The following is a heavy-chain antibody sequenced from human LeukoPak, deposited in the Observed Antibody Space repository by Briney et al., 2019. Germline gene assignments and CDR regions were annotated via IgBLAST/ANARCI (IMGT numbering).Heavy chain of an antibody. CDR3: ARVKADRLDP. J-gene: IGHJ5*02. Sequence: PGGSLRLSCAASGFTVSSNYMSWVRQAPGKGLEWVSVIYSGGSTYYADSVKGRFTISRDNAKNSLYLQMNSLRAEDTAVYYCARVKADRLDPWGQGTLVTVSS. V-gene: IGHV3-53*01. CDR2: IYSGGST. CDR1: GFTVSSNY.